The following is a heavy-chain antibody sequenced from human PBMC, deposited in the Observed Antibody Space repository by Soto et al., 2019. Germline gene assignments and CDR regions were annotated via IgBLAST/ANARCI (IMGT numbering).Heavy chain of an antibody. CDR2: ISSSGSTI. CDR1: GFSFSSHS. V-gene: IGHV3-48*01. Sequence: GGSLRLSCAASGFSFSSHSMKWVRQAPGKGLEWVSYISSSGSTIYYADSVKGRFTISRDNAKNSLYLQMNSLRAEDTAVYYCAKDRFVGSGPATVWFDPWGQGT. CDR3: AKDRFVGSGPATVWFDP. D-gene: IGHD2-15*01. J-gene: IGHJ5*02.